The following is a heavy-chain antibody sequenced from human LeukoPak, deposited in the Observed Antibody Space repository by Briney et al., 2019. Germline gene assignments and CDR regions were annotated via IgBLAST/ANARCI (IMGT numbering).Heavy chain of an antibody. V-gene: IGHV6-1*01. CDR2: TYYRSKWYN. J-gene: IGHJ6*02. CDR1: GDSVSSNSAA. D-gene: IGHD3-10*01. Sequence: SQTLSLTCAISGDSVSSNSAAWNWIRQSPSRGLEWLGRTYYRSKWYNDYAVSVKSRITINPDTSKNQFSLQLNSVTPEDTAVYYCARVVYYYGSGSPGYYYGMDVWGQGTTVTVSS. CDR3: ARVVYYYGSGSPGYYYGMDV.